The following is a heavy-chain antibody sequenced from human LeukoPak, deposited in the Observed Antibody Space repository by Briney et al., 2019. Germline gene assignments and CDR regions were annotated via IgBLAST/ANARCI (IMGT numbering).Heavy chain of an antibody. CDR3: ARGQPWFDP. Sequence: SETLSLTCAVYGGSFSGYYWSWIRQPPGKGLEWIGEINHSGSTNYNPSLKSRVTISVDTSKNQFSLKLSSVTAADTAVYYRARGQPWFDPWGQGTLVTVSS. V-gene: IGHV4-34*01. CDR2: INHSGST. J-gene: IGHJ5*02. D-gene: IGHD2-2*01. CDR1: GGSFSGYY.